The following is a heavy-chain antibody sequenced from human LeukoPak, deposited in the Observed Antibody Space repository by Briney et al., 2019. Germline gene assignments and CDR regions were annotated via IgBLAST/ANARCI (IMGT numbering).Heavy chain of an antibody. V-gene: IGHV3-33*08. CDR2: IWHDGSAE. Sequence: GGSLRLSCAASGFIFRNYGMNWVRQAPGKGLEWVAVIWHDGSAEFYADSVKGRFSISRDDSKNTVYLQMNSLRVEDTALYYCARDSRGGWSGYFDLWGQGIVVTVSS. CDR3: ARDSRGGWSGYFDL. J-gene: IGHJ4*02. D-gene: IGHD6-19*01. CDR1: GFIFRNYG.